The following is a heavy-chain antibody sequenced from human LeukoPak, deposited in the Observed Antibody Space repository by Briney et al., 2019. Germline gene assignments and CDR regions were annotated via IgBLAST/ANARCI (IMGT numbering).Heavy chain of an antibody. D-gene: IGHD6-13*01. J-gene: IGHJ6*02. Sequence: TSETLSLTCTVSGGSISSYYWSWIRQPPGKGLEWIGYIYYSGSTNYNPSLKSRVTISVDTSKNQFSLKLSSVTAADTAVYYCARAGAADPDYGMDVWGQGTTVTVSS. CDR3: ARAGAADPDYGMDV. CDR2: IYYSGST. CDR1: GGSISSYY. V-gene: IGHV4-59*01.